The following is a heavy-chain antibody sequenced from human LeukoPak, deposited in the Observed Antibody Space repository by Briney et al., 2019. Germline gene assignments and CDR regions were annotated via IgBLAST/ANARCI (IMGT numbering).Heavy chain of an antibody. V-gene: IGHV3-23*01. CDR2: IRGNGATT. Sequence: GGSLRLSCVASGFTFSGYAMSWVRQAPGKGLEWVSSIRGNGATTYYADSVKGRFTISRDNSKNTLYLQMNSLRAEDTAVYYCARTLSGSYRDYWGQGTLVTVSS. CDR3: ARTLSGSYRDY. J-gene: IGHJ4*02. D-gene: IGHD1-26*01. CDR1: GFTFSGYA.